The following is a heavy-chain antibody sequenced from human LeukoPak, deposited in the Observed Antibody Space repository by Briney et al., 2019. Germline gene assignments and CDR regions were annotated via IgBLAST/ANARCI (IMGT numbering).Heavy chain of an antibody. J-gene: IGHJ4*02. CDR2: ISPDSGGT. CDR1: GYTFTGYL. CDR3: ARGGYSGHGGDY. Sequence: ASVKVSCKASGYTFTGYLMHWVRQAPGQGLEWMGWISPDSGGTNFAQKFQGRVTMTRDTSISTVYMELSRLGSDDTAVYYCARGGYSGHGGDYWGQGTLVTVSS. V-gene: IGHV1-2*02. D-gene: IGHD5-12*01.